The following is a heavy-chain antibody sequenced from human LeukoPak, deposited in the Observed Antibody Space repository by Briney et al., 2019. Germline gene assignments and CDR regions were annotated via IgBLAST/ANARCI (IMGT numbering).Heavy chain of an antibody. Sequence: GGSLRLSCAASGFTFSSYDMLWVRQPTGKGLEWVSTIGTAGDTYYPGSVKGRFTISRENAKNSLYLQMNSLRAGDTAVYYCARSRDGYNLWHFDLWGRGTLVTVSS. CDR1: GFTFSSYD. V-gene: IGHV3-13*01. J-gene: IGHJ2*01. CDR2: IGTAGDT. D-gene: IGHD5-24*01. CDR3: ARSRDGYNLWHFDL.